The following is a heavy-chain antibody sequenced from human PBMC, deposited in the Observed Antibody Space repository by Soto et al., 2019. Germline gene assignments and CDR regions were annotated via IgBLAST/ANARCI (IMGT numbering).Heavy chain of an antibody. V-gene: IGHV3-23*01. Sequence: VGSLRLSCAASGFTFRSFTMNWVRQAPGKGLEWVSAISGSGGSTYYADSVKGRFTISRDNSKNTLYLQMNSLRAEDTAVYYCAKDFSGYSTYYFDYWGQGTLVTVSS. J-gene: IGHJ4*02. D-gene: IGHD3-22*01. CDR2: ISGSGGST. CDR3: AKDFSGYSTYYFDY. CDR1: GFTFRSFT.